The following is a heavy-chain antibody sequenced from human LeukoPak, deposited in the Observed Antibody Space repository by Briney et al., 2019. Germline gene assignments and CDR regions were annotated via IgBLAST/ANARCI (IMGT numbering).Heavy chain of an antibody. V-gene: IGHV3-13*01. D-gene: IGHD6-13*01. Sequence: GGSLRLSCAASGFSFSRYDMHWVRQVIGKGLEWVSGIGTPGDTYYPGSVKGRFTISRENANNSLYLQMNSLRAGDTAVYYCVRDTIGADGTFDYWGQGTLVTVSS. J-gene: IGHJ4*02. CDR2: IGTPGDT. CDR3: VRDTIGADGTFDY. CDR1: GFSFSRYD.